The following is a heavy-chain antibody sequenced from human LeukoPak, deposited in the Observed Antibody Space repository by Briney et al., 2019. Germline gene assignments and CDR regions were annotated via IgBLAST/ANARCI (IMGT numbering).Heavy chain of an antibody. V-gene: IGHV3-23*01. CDR3: AKDPNPFYDFWSGYK. Sequence: GGSLRLSCAASGFTFTGHTMTWLRQAPGKGLEWGAIIGGRDDRTYYADSVKGRFTISRDNSKNTLYLQMNSLRGEDTAVYYCAKDPNPFYDFWSGYKWGQGTLVTVSS. J-gene: IGHJ4*02. D-gene: IGHD3-3*01. CDR2: IGGRDDRT. CDR1: GFTFTGHT.